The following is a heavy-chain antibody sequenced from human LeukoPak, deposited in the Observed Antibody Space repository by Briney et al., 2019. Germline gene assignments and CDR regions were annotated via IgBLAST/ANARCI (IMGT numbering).Heavy chain of an antibody. D-gene: IGHD2-2*02. J-gene: IGHJ6*03. CDR2: ISAYNGNT. V-gene: IGHV1-18*01. CDR1: GYTFTSYG. Sequence: ASAKVSCKASGYTFTSYGISWVRQAPGQGLEWMGWISAYNGNTNYAQNLQGRVTMSTDTSTSTAYMELRSLRSDDTAVYYCARLPVVPAAINYYYYYMDVWGKGTTVTVSS. CDR3: ARLPVVPAAINYYYYYMDV.